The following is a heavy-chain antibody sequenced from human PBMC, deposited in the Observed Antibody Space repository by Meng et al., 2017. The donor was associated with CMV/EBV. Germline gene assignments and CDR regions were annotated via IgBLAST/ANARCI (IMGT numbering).Heavy chain of an antibody. CDR2: INHSGRT. CDR1: VNN. J-gene: IGHJ5*02. Sequence: VNNWGGSGGHQGEGEEAIGEINHSGRTRCRPYLESQVTISVKTSKNQFSLKFSSVTAADTAVYYCARGTARTGYSSGWYNYSWFDPWGQGTLVTVSS. D-gene: IGHD6-19*01. CDR3: ARGTARTGYSSGWYNYSWFDP. V-gene: IGHV4-34*01.